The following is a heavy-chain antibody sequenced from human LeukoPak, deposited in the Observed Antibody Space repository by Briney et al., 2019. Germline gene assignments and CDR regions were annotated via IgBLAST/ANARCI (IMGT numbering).Heavy chain of an antibody. CDR2: ISGSGGST. Sequence: GGSLSLSCAASGFTFSSYAMNWVRQAPGKGLEWVSAISGSGGSTYYADSVKGRFTISRDNSKNTLYLQMNSLRAEDTAVYYCAAESQYRSGWYFDYWGQGTLVIVSS. CDR3: AAESQYRSGWYFDY. CDR1: GFTFSSYA. V-gene: IGHV3-23*01. J-gene: IGHJ4*02. D-gene: IGHD6-19*01.